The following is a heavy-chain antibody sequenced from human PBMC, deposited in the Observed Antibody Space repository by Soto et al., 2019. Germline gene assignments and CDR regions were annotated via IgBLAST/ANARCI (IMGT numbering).Heavy chain of an antibody. CDR2: INHSGST. V-gene: IGHV4-34*01. CDR3: ARDNIYYYDSSGYSPMGY. Sequence: QVQLQQWGAGLLKPSETLSLTCAVYGGSFSGYYWSWIRQPPGKGLEWIGEINHSGSTNYNPSLKSRVTISVDTSKNQFSLKLSSVTAADTAVYYCARDNIYYYDSSGYSPMGYWGQGTLVTVSS. CDR1: GGSFSGYY. D-gene: IGHD3-22*01. J-gene: IGHJ4*02.